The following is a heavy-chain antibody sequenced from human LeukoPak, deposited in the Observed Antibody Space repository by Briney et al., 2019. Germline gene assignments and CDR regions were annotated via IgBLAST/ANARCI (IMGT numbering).Heavy chain of an antibody. J-gene: IGHJ4*02. CDR3: ARGSNQTYYFDY. V-gene: IGHV4-34*01. Sequence: GEINHSGSTNYNPSLKSRVTISVHTSKNQFSLKLSSVTAADTAVYYCARGSNQTYYFDYWGQGTLVTVSS. CDR2: INHSGST.